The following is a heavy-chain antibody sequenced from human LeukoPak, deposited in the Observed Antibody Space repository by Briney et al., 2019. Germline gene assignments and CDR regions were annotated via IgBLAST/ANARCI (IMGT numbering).Heavy chain of an antibody. V-gene: IGHV3-30-3*01. J-gene: IGHJ4*02. CDR2: ISYDGSNK. D-gene: IGHD5-18*01. Sequence: GRSLRLSCAASGFTFSSYAMHWVRQAPGKGLEWVAVISYDGSNKYYADSVKGRFTISRDNTKNTLYLQMNSLRAVDTAVYYCARGAGEVAMVGYFDYWGQGTLVTVSS. CDR3: ARGAGEVAMVGYFDY. CDR1: GFTFSSYA.